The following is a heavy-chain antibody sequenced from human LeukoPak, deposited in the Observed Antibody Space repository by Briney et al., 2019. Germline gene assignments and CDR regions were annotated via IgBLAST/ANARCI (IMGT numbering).Heavy chain of an antibody. J-gene: IGHJ4*02. CDR1: GYTFIGYD. CDR3: ARDYKSYPDY. V-gene: IGHV1-2*02. CDR2: IDPKSGGT. Sequence: GASVKVSCKASGYTFIGYDIHWVRQAPGQGLEWMGWIDPKSGGTNYAQKFQGRVTMTRDTSISTAYMELSSLRSDDTAMYYCARDYKSYPDYWGQGTLVTVSS. D-gene: IGHD3-10*01.